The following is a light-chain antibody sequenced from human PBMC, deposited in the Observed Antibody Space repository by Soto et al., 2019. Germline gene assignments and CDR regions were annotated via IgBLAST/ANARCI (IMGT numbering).Light chain of an antibody. J-gene: IGKJ4*02. Sequence: DIQMTQSPSSLSASVGDRVTITCQASQDISNYLNWYQQKPGKAPKLLIYDASNLETGVPSRFSGSGSGTDFTFTSSSLQPEEIATYYCQQYDNLLPLTCGGGTKVEIK. CDR1: QDISNY. CDR2: DAS. V-gene: IGKV1-33*01. CDR3: QQYDNLLPLT.